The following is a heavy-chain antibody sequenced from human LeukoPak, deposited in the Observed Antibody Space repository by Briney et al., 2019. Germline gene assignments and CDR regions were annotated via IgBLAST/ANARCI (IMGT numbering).Heavy chain of an antibody. J-gene: IGHJ4*02. Sequence: PSETLSLTCAVYGGSFSGYYWSWIRQPAGKGREWIGRIYTTGNTDYNPSLKSRVTMSVDTSKNQFSLNLSSVTAADTAVYYCARDARGWSGFDYWGQGTLVTVSS. CDR1: GGSFSGYY. V-gene: IGHV4-4*07. CDR3: ARDARGWSGFDY. CDR2: IYTTGNT. D-gene: IGHD3-3*01.